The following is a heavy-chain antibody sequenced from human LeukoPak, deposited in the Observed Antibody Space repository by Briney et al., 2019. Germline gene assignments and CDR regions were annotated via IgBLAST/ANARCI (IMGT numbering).Heavy chain of an antibody. CDR1: GGSISSGSYY. CDR3: AREGTARSYYYYMDV. V-gene: IGHV4-61*02. Sequence: PSQTLSLTCTVSGGSISSGSYYWSWIRQPAGKGLEWIGRIYTSGSTNYNPSLKSRVTISVDTSKNQFSLKLSSVTAADTAVYYCAREGTARSYYYYMDVWGKGTTVTVSS. J-gene: IGHJ6*03. CDR2: IYTSGST. D-gene: IGHD6-6*01.